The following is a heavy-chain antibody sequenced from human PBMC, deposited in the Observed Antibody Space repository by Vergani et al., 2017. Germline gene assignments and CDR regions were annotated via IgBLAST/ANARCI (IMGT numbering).Heavy chain of an antibody. D-gene: IGHD7-27*01. CDR2: IIPIFGTA. J-gene: IGHJ6*02. CDR3: ARPNWGYGGMDV. V-gene: IGHV1-69*12. CDR1: GGTFSSYA. Sequence: QVQLVQSGAEVKKPGSSVKVSCKASGGTFSSYAISWVRQAPGQGLEWMGGIIPIFGTANYAQKFQGRVTITADESTSTAYMELRSLRSDDTAMYYCARPNWGYGGMDVWGQGTTVTVSS.